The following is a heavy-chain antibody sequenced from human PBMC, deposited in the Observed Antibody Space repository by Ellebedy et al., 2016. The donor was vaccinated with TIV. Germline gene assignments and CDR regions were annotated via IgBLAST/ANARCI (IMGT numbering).Heavy chain of an antibody. J-gene: IGHJ4*02. V-gene: IGHV5-10-1*01. D-gene: IGHD1-26*01. Sequence: KVSXKGSGYSFTSYWISWVRQMPGKGLEWMGRIDPSDSYTNYIPSFQGHVTISADKSISTAYLQWSSLKASDTAMYYCATRGPPVGANDYWGQGTLVTVSS. CDR2: IDPSDSYT. CDR3: ATRGPPVGANDY. CDR1: GYSFTSYW.